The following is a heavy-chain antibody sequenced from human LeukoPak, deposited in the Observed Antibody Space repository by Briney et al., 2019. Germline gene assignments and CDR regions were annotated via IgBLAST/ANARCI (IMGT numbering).Heavy chain of an antibody. V-gene: IGHV3-7*01. Sequence: GGSLRLSCAASGFTFSSYSMNWVRQAPGKGLEWVASIKQDGSEKYYVDSVKGRFTISRDNAKNSVYLQMNSLRAEDTAVYFCARDRNTDFWSGYYTNYFDDWGQGTLVTVSS. J-gene: IGHJ4*02. CDR2: IKQDGSEK. D-gene: IGHD3-3*01. CDR1: GFTFSSYS. CDR3: ARDRNTDFWSGYYTNYFDD.